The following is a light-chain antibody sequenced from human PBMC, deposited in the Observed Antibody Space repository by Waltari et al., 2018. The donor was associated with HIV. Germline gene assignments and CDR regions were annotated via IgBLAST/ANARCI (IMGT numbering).Light chain of an antibody. V-gene: IGLV1-40*01. CDR1: SSNIGAAYD. J-gene: IGLJ3*02. CDR3: QSYVSSVNVV. Sequence: QSVLTQPPSVSGAPGQTVTISCTGSSSNIGAAYDVHWYQQVPGTAPKHLIYATTIRPSGVPDRFSGSKSGTSASLAISGLQTEDEADYYCQSYVSSVNVVFGGGTRVTVL. CDR2: ATT.